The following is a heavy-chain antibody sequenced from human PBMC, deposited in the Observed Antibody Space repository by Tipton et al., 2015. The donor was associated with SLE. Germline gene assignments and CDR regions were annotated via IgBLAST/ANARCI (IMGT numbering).Heavy chain of an antibody. CDR2: IYYSGST. CDR1: GGSISNVGYY. V-gene: IGHV4-31*03. CDR3: ARENYDSWSGFYRRWFDP. J-gene: IGHJ5*02. Sequence: TLSLTCSVSGGSISNVGYYWSWIRQHPGKGLEWIGNIYYSGSTYYNASLKSRVSISLDTSKNHFSLRVNSVTAADTAVYYCARENYDSWSGFYRRWFDPWGQGTLVTVSS. D-gene: IGHD3-3*01.